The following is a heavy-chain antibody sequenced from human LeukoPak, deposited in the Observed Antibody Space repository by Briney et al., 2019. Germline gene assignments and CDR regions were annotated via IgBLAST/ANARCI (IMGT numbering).Heavy chain of an antibody. CDR3: ATVRATGIVIDNAFDI. Sequence: GASVKVSCKAFRPSRRSYAISWVHPAPGQGLEWMGGIIPVFGTANYAQKFQGRVTITADETTNTAYMEQSSLRSADTAVYYCATVRATGIVIDNAFDIWGHGTMVTVSS. CDR2: IIPVFGTA. D-gene: IGHD1-26*01. V-gene: IGHV1-69*13. J-gene: IGHJ3*02. CDR1: RPSRRSYA.